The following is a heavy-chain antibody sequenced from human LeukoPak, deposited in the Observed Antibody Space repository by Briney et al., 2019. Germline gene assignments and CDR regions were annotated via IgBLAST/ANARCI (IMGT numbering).Heavy chain of an antibody. V-gene: IGHV3-23*01. CDR3: ARQWQVAFDI. CDR1: GFIFRNYA. J-gene: IGHJ3*02. D-gene: IGHD6-19*01. CDR2: ISDNGGGT. Sequence: GGSLRLSCVASGFIFRNYAMSWVRQAPGEGLEWVSGISDNGGGTYYADSVKGRFTISRDNSKNMLYLQMNSLRAEDTAVYYCARQWQVAFDIWGQGTMVTVSS.